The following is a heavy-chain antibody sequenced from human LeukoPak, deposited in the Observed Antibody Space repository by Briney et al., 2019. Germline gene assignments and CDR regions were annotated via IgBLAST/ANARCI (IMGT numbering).Heavy chain of an antibody. Sequence: GASVKVSCKASGGTFSSYAISWVRQAPGQGLEWMGGIIPIFGTANYAQKFQGRVTITADESASTAYMELSSLRSEDTAVYYCARGRPYAFDIWGQGTMVTVSS. J-gene: IGHJ3*02. V-gene: IGHV1-69*13. CDR1: GGTFSSYA. CDR3: ARGRPYAFDI. CDR2: IIPIFGTA.